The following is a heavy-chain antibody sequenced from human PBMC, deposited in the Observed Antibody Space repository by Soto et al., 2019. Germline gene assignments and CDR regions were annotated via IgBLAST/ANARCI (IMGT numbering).Heavy chain of an antibody. Sequence: GASVKVSCKVSGYTLTELSMHWVRQAPGKGLEWMGGFDPEDGETIYAQKFQGRVTMTEDTSTDTAYMELSSLRSEDTAVYYCATEHYDFWSGYYVRNWFDPWGQGTRVTVSS. CDR2: FDPEDGET. D-gene: IGHD3-3*01. CDR3: ATEHYDFWSGYYVRNWFDP. J-gene: IGHJ5*02. V-gene: IGHV1-24*01. CDR1: GYTLTELS.